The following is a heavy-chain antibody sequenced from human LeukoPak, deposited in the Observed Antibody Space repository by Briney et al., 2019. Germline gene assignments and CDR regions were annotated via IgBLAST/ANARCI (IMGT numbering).Heavy chain of an antibody. D-gene: IGHD1-26*01. V-gene: IGHV4-34*01. CDR1: SGSFSGHY. CDR2: INHVGTT. CDR3: VRGGKGRGSYYY. Sequence: SETLSLTCAVYSGSFSGHYWNWIRQSPGEGLEWIGEINHVGTTNYNPSLKSRVTISVDTPKNQFSLNISSVSAADTAVYYCVRGGKGRGSYYYWGQGTSVTVSS. J-gene: IGHJ4*02.